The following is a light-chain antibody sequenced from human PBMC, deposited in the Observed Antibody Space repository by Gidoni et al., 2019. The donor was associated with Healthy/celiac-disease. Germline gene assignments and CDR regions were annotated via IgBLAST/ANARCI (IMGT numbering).Light chain of an antibody. V-gene: IGKV2-28*01. CDR2: LGS. J-gene: IGKJ2*01. Sequence: DIVMTQSPLSLPVTRGEPASISCRSSQLLMHSNGYTYLDWYLQKPGQSPQLLIYLGSNRASGVPDRFSGSGSGTDFTLNISRVEAEDVGVYYCMQALQTPYTFGQGTKLEIK. CDR3: MQALQTPYT. CDR1: QLLMHSNGYTY.